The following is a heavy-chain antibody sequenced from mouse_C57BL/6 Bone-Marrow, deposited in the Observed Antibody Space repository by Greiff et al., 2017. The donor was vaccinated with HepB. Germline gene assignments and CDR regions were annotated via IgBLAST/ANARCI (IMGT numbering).Heavy chain of an antibody. CDR3: AREGLITTVVAR. CDR1: GFTFSDYG. D-gene: IGHD1-1*01. J-gene: IGHJ3*01. Sequence: EVMLVESGGGLVKPGGSLKLSCAASGFTFSDYGMHWVRQAPEKGLEWVTYISSGCSTIYYADTVKGRFTISRDNAKNTLFLQMTSLRSEDTAMYYCAREGLITTVVARWGQGTLVTVSA. CDR2: ISSGCSTI. V-gene: IGHV5-17*01.